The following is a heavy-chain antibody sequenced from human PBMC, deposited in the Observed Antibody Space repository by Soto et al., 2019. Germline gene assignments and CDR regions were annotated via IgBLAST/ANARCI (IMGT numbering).Heavy chain of an antibody. D-gene: IGHD2-21*02. V-gene: IGHV1-58*01. CDR3: ATXXXXGGXCPLDY. Sequence: QVQLVQSGPEVKKPGTSVKVSCXASEFTFTTATVQWVRQARGXSLEWIGWIVVGSGHTNYAEKFQDRVTITRDVSTETAYMELTNLRSEDTAAYYXATXXXXGGXCPLDYWGQGTLVTVSS. J-gene: IGHJ4*02. CDR2: IVVGSGHT. CDR1: EFTFTTAT.